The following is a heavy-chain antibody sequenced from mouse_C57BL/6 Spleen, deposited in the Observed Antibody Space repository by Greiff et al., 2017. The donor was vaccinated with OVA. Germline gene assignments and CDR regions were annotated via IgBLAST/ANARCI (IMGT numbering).Heavy chain of an antibody. J-gene: IGHJ4*01. D-gene: IGHD3-1*01. CDR1: GYTFTSYW. V-gene: IGHV1-64*01. CDR2: IHPNSGST. CDR3: ARKVGAMDY. Sequence: VQLQQPGAELVKPGASVKLSCKASGYTFTSYWMHWVKQRPGQGLEWIGMIHPNSGSTNYNEKFKSKATLTVDKSSRQAYMQLSSLTSEDSAVYYCARKVGAMDYWGQGTSVTVSS.